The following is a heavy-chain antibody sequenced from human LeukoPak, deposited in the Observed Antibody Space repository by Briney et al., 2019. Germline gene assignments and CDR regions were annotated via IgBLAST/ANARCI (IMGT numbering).Heavy chain of an antibody. CDR1: GFTFSGYA. CDR2: ISGSGSST. CDR3: AKSSGSYLD. V-gene: IGHV3-23*01. J-gene: IGHJ4*02. D-gene: IGHD1-26*01. Sequence: PGGSLRLSCAASGFTFSGYAMSWVRQVPGKGLEWVSAISGSGSSTYYTDSVKGRFTISRDNSKNTLYLRMNSLRAEDTAVYYCAKSSGSYLDWGQGTLVTVSS.